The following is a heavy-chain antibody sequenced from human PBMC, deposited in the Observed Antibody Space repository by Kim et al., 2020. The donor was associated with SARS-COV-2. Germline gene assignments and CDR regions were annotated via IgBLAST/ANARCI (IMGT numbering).Heavy chain of an antibody. CDR2: IYYSGST. CDR1: GGSISSSSYY. J-gene: IGHJ4*02. CDR3: ASFVVVTAIPYYFDY. Sequence: SETLSLTCTVSGGSISSSSYYWGWIRQPPGKGLEWIGSIYYSGSTYYNPSLKSRVTISVDTSKNQFSLKLSSVTAADTAVYYCASFVVVTAIPYYFDYWGQGCLVTVSS. V-gene: IGHV4-39*01. D-gene: IGHD2-21*02.